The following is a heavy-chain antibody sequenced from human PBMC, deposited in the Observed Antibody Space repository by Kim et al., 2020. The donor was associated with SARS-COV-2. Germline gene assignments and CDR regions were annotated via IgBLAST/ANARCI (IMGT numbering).Heavy chain of an antibody. V-gene: IGHV3-33*01. CDR1: GFTFSSYD. D-gene: IGHD2-15*01. J-gene: IGHJ4*02. Sequence: GGSLRLSCAASGFTFSSYDMHWVRQAPGKGLEWVAGIWYDGSKKYLADSVKGRFTISRDNSKNTLYLQMNSLRADDTGVYYCARQESGGSFDNWGQGTLVTVSS. CDR3: ARQESGGSFDN. CDR2: IWYDGSKK.